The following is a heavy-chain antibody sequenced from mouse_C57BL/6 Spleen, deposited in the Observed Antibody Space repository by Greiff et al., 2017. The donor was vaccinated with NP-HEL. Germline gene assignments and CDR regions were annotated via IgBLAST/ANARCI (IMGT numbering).Heavy chain of an antibody. CDR2: INPYNGGT. CDR1: GYTFTDYY. V-gene: IGHV1-19*01. CDR3: ARWGTVVANDFDY. Sequence: EVQLQQSGPVLVKPGASVKMSCKASGYTFTDYYMNWVKQSHGKSLEWIGVINPYNGGTSYNQKFKGKATLTVDKSSSTAYMELNSLTSEDSAVYYCARWGTVVANDFDYWGQGTTLTVSS. J-gene: IGHJ2*01. D-gene: IGHD1-1*01.